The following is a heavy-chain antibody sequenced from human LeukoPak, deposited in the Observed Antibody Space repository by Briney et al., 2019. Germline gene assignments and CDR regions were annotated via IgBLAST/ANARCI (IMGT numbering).Heavy chain of an antibody. Sequence: QSGGSLRLSCAASGFMFSDYSMSWVRQAPGKRLEWVAVMSGSSDVKFYADSVKGRFTISRDNSRNTLYLQMNSLRAEDTGIYFCAKDKPGLPYCSSTNCFDAFDVWAKGQWSPSLQ. CDR1: GFMFSDYS. J-gene: IGHJ3*01. CDR2: MSGSSDVK. V-gene: IGHV3-23*01. D-gene: IGHD2-2*01. CDR3: AKDKPGLPYCSSTNCFDAFDV.